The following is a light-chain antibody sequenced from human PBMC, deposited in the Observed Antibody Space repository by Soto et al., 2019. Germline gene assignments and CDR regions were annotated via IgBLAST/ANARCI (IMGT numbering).Light chain of an antibody. Sequence: EIVMTQSPATLSMSLGERATLSCRASQSVCSNLAWYQQRPGQAPRLLIYGASSRATGIPDRFSGSGSGTDFTLTISRLEPEDFAVYYCQQYGSSPITFGQGTRLEIK. CDR2: GAS. J-gene: IGKJ5*01. V-gene: IGKV3-20*01. CDR1: QSVCSN. CDR3: QQYGSSPIT.